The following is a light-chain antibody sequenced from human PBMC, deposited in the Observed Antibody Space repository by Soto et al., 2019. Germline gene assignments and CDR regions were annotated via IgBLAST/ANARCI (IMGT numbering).Light chain of an antibody. V-gene: IGLV1-44*01. CDR1: SSNIGSNN. J-gene: IGLJ3*02. Sequence: QSVLTQPPSASGTPGQRVTISCSGSSSNIGSNNVNWYQQLPGTAPKVLIHSNNQRPSGVPDRFSGSKSGTSASLAISGLQSEDEADYYCAAWDDSLTGWVFGGGTKLTVL. CDR3: AAWDDSLTGWV. CDR2: SNN.